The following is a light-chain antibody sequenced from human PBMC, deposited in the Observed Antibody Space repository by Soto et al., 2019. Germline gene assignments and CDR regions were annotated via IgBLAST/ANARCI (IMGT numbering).Light chain of an antibody. CDR2: EVN. J-gene: IGLJ1*01. CDR3: FSFTTSSTHV. V-gene: IGLV2-14*01. CDR1: SSNIGAYDY. Sequence: SALAQHASLSGSPGQSITISCTGTSSNIGAYDYVCWFQQHPAKAPKLLISEVNNRPAGVSNRVAGSKSGNTAYLTISGLQVEDEAKYFCFSFTTSSTHVFGTGTKVTLL.